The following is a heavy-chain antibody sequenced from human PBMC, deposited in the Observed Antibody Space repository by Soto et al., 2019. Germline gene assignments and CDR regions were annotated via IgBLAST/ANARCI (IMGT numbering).Heavy chain of an antibody. J-gene: IGHJ5*02. CDR3: ARISGWYGNWFDP. CDR2: IYYSGST. D-gene: IGHD6-19*01. V-gene: IGHV4-39*01. Sequence: QLQLQESGPGLVKPSETLSLTCTVSGGSISSSSYYWGWIRQPPGKGLEWIGSIYYSGSTYYNPYLKSRVTISVDTSKNQFSLKLSSVTAADTAVYYCARISGWYGNWFDPWGQGTLVTVSS. CDR1: GGSISSSSYY.